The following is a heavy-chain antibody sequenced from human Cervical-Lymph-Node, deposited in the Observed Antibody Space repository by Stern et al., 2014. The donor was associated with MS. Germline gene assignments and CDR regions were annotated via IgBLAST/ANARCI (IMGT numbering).Heavy chain of an antibody. CDR2: IHTITGNP. D-gene: IGHD6-19*01. J-gene: IGHJ4*02. CDR1: GYTFITYA. CDR3: ARSRVSVAGNYGY. Sequence: EQLVQSGSELKKPGASVKDSFKASGYTFITYAMSLVRQAPGQGLEWMGWIHTITGNPTYAQGFRGRFVFSLDTSVSTAYLEISSLKAEDTAVYYCARSRVSVAGNYGYWGQGTLITVSS. V-gene: IGHV7-4-1*02.